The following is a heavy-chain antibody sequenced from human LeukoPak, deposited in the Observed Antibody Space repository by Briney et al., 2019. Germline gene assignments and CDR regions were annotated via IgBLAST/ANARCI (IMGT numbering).Heavy chain of an antibody. CDR2: INPNSGGT. D-gene: IGHD1-26*01. CDR3: ARDLDKYSGAGGFDY. CDR1: GYTFTGYY. J-gene: IGHJ4*02. V-gene: IGHV1-2*02. Sequence: ASVKVSCKASGYTFTGYYMHWVRQAPGQGLEWMGWINPNSGGTNYAQKFQGRVTMTRDTSISTAYMDLSNLRFDDTAVYYCARDLDKYSGAGGFDYWGQGALVTVSS.